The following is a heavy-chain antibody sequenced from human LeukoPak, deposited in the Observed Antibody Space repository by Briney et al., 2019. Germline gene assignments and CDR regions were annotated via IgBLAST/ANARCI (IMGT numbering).Heavy chain of an antibody. CDR1: GFTFSSYG. V-gene: IGHV3-30*18. J-gene: IGHJ4*02. Sequence: PGGSLRLSCAASGFTFSSYGMHWVRQAPGKGLEWVAVISYDGSNKYYADSVKGRFTISRDNSKNTLYLQMNSLRAEDTAVYYCAKGSIAVADYWGQGTLVTVSS. D-gene: IGHD6-19*01. CDR3: AKGSIAVADY. CDR2: ISYDGSNK.